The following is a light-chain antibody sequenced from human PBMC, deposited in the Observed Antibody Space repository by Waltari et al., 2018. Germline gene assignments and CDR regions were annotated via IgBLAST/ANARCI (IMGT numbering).Light chain of an antibody. CDR1: SRDVGGNNF. CDR3: SSYGNRNVV. V-gene: IGLV2-8*01. Sequence: QSALTQPPSASGSPGQSVTISCTGTSRDVGGNNFVSWYQQYPGQAPKVIIYEATKRPSGVPDRFSGSKSGNTASLTVSGLQAEDEADYYCSSYGNRNVVFGGGTKVTVL. J-gene: IGLJ2*01. CDR2: EAT.